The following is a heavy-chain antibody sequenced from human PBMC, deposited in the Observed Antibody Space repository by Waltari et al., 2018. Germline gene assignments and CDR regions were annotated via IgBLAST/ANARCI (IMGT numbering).Heavy chain of an antibody. CDR2: IYYSGGT. J-gene: IGHJ5*02. CDR1: GGSISSSSYY. V-gene: IGHV4-39*07. Sequence: QLQLQESGPGLVKPSETLSLTCTVSGGSISSSSYYWGWIRQPPGKGLEWIGRIYYSGGTYSNPSLKSQVTISVSTSKNQFSLKLSSVTAADTAVYYCARWPDFWSLGWFDPWGQGTLVTVSS. CDR3: ARWPDFWSLGWFDP. D-gene: IGHD3-3*01.